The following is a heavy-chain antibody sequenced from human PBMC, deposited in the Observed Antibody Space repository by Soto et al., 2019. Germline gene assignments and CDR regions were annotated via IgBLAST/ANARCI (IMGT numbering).Heavy chain of an antibody. CDR1: GYSFTNYW. D-gene: IGHD4-17*01. CDR3: ARHGFYGDYSSNYFDP. Sequence: GESLKISCNGSGYSFTNYWIAWVRQMPGKGLEYMGIIYPSDSTTRYSPSFQGQVTISADKSISTAYLQWNSLKASDTAMYHCARHGFYGDYSSNYFDPWGQGTLVTVSS. CDR2: IYPSDSTT. V-gene: IGHV5-51*01. J-gene: IGHJ5*02.